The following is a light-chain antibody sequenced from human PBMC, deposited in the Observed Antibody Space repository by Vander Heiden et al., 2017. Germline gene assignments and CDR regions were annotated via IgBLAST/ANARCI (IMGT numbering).Light chain of an antibody. CDR3: QAWDSSTGV. J-gene: IGLJ1*01. CDR2: QDT. Sequence: SYGLTPPPPVSVSPGQTASITCSGDKLGDKYAYWYQQKPGQSPVLVIYQDTKRPSGIPERFSGSNSGNTATLTISGTQAMDEADYYCQAWDSSTGVFGTGTKVTVL. V-gene: IGLV3-1*01. CDR1: KLGDKY.